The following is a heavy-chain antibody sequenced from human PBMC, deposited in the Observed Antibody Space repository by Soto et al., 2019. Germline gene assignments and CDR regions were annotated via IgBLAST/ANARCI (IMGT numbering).Heavy chain of an antibody. CDR2: IIPIFGTA. V-gene: IGHV1-69*13. Sequence: GASVKVSCKASGGTFSSYAISWVRQAPGQGLEWMGGIIPIFGTANYAQKFQGRVTITADESTSTAYMELSSLRSEDTAVYYCARRGYCSGGSCAPGFYGMDVWGQGTTVTVSS. D-gene: IGHD2-15*01. CDR1: GGTFSSYA. J-gene: IGHJ6*02. CDR3: ARRGYCSGGSCAPGFYGMDV.